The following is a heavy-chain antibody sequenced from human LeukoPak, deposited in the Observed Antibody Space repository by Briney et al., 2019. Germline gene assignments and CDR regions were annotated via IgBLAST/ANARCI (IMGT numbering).Heavy chain of an antibody. CDR1: GFTFRSYG. CDR3: ARGGVLAYCGGDCHYDAFDI. CDR2: IWYDGSNK. D-gene: IGHD2-21*02. Sequence: GGSLRLFCAASGFTFRSYGMHWVRQAPGKGLEWVAVIWYDGSNKYYADSVKGRFTISRDNSRNTLFLQMNSLRAEDTAVYYCARGGVLAYCGGDCHYDAFDIWGQGTMVTVSS. J-gene: IGHJ3*02. V-gene: IGHV3-33*01.